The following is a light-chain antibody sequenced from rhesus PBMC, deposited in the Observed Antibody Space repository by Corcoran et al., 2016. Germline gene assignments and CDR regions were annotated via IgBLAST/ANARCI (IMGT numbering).Light chain of an antibody. V-gene: IGKV1-32*04. CDR1: QDISSY. J-gene: IGKJ2*01. CDR3: QPGNSVPFS. Sequence: DIQMSQSPSSLSASVGDRVTITCRASQDISSYLNWYQQKPGKAPKLLIYYANSLASGVPSRFSGSGSGTGFTLTISSLPPEYFASYYCQPGNSVPFSFGQGTKVEVK. CDR2: YAN.